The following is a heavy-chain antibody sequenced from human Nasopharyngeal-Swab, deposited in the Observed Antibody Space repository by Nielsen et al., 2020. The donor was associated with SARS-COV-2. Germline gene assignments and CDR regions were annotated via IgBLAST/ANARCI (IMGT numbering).Heavy chain of an antibody. Sequence: SETLSLTCTVSGGSISSSSYYWGWIRQPTGKRLEWIGSIYYSGSTYYNPSLKSRVTISVDTSKKQFSLKLSSVTAADTAVYYCARPRRGGIVATPWYFDLWGRGTLVTVSS. D-gene: IGHD5-12*01. CDR3: ARPRRGGIVATPWYFDL. V-gene: IGHV4-39*01. J-gene: IGHJ2*01. CDR1: GGSISSSSYY. CDR2: IYYSGST.